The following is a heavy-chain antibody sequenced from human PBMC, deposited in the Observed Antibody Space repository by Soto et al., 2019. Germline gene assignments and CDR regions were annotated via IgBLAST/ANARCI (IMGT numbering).Heavy chain of an antibody. CDR3: ARQGSSGPDY. V-gene: IGHV5-51*01. CDR1: GYTFSSYW. CDR2: IYPGDSEI. D-gene: IGHD3-22*01. J-gene: IGHJ4*02. Sequence: PGESLKISCKGSGYTFSSYWIIWVRQMPGKGLEWMGIIYPGDSEISYSPSFQGQVTISADKSVTTAFPQWTRVKASDSAIYYCARQGSSGPDYWGQGTLVTVSS.